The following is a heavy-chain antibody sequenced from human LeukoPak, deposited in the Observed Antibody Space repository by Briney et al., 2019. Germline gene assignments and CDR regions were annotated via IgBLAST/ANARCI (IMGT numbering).Heavy chain of an antibody. V-gene: IGHV3-30*02. Sequence: PGGSLRLSCAASGFTFSSYGMHWVRQAPGKGLEWVAFIRYDGSNKYYADSLKGRFTISRDNAKNSLYLQMNSLRAEDTAVYYCARTALFGGRLTTPGLDYWGQGTLVTVSS. J-gene: IGHJ4*02. CDR1: GFTFSSYG. D-gene: IGHD3-16*01. CDR3: ARTALFGGRLTTPGLDY. CDR2: IRYDGSNK.